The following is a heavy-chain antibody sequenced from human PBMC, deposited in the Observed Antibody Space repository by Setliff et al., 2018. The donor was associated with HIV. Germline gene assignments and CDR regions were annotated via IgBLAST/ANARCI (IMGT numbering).Heavy chain of an antibody. CDR1: GFTFSSYA. D-gene: IGHD3-22*01. CDR2: ITSGGST. V-gene: IGHV3-74*03. J-gene: IGHJ4*02. CDR3: ARDLSYDYDRSSDTFDY. Sequence: GGSLRLSCAASGFTFSSYAMSWVRQTPEKGLEWVSIITSGGSTTYADSVKGRFTTSRDNAKNTLYLQMNSLRAEDTAVYYCARDLSYDYDRSSDTFDYWGQGTLVTVSS.